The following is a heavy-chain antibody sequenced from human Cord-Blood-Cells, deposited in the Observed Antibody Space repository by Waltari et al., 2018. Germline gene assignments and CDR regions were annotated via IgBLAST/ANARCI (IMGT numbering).Heavy chain of an antibody. CDR3: ARGVLRAYYYGSGSYYFDY. V-gene: IGHV4-38-2*01. Sequence: QVQLQESGPGLVKPSETLSLTCAVSGYSISSCYYWGWIRQPQGTGLEWIGVIYHSGSTYYNPSLKSRVTISVDTSKNQFSLKLSSVTAADTAVYYCARGVLRAYYYGSGSYYFDYWGQGTLVTVSS. CDR1: GYSISSCYY. CDR2: IYHSGST. D-gene: IGHD3-10*01. J-gene: IGHJ4*02.